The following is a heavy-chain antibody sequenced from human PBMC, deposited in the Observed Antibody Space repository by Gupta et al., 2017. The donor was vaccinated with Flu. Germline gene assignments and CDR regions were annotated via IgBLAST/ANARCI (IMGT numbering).Heavy chain of an antibody. CDR2: ISSNGGST. Sequence: EVQLVESGGGLVQPGGSLRLSCSASGFTFSSYAMHWVRQAPGKGLEYVSAISSNGGSTYYADSVKGRFTISRDNSKNTLYLQMSSLRAEDTAVYYCVKGRRSILDAFDIWGQGTMVTVSS. CDR1: GFTFSSYA. CDR3: VKGRRSILDAFDI. J-gene: IGHJ3*02. D-gene: IGHD6-13*01. V-gene: IGHV3-64D*06.